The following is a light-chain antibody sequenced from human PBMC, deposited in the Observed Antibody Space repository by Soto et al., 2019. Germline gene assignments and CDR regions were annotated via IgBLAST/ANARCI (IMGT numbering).Light chain of an antibody. CDR1: SANIGAAYN. Sequence: QSVLTQPPSVSGAPGQRVTISCTGSSANIGAAYNVDWYQQLPGTAPKLLIYGNNNRPSGVPARFSGSKSGTSASLAIAGLQAEDEGDYYCCSYAGSYTFHVFGTGTKVTVL. V-gene: IGLV1-40*01. CDR3: CSYAGSYTFHV. J-gene: IGLJ1*01. CDR2: GNN.